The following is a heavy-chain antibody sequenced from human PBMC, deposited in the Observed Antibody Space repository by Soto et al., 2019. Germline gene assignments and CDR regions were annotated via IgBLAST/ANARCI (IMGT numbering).Heavy chain of an antibody. J-gene: IGHJ6*02. V-gene: IGHV1-8*01. D-gene: IGHD3-3*01. CDR3: ARGATGQYDFWSGYYPWYYYYGMDV. Sequence: ASVKVSCKASGYTFTSYDINWVRQATGQGLEWMGWMNPNSGNTGYAQKFQGRVTMTRNTSISTAYMELSSPRSEDTAVYYCARGATGQYDFWSGYYPWYYYYGMDVWGQGTTVTVSS. CDR1: GYTFTSYD. CDR2: MNPNSGNT.